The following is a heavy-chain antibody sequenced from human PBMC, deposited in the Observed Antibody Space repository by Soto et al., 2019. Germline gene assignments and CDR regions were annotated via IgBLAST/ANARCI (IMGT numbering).Heavy chain of an antibody. CDR1: GRFFSYYY. D-gene: IGHD3-22*01. J-gene: IGHJ6*02. V-gene: IGHV4-34*10. CDR2: INHSGRT. CDR3: ARSITYYYDSSGFSSLRTTYYYYYGMDV. Sequence: SEALSPTCAFYGRFFSYYYWRWSRHPPGKGQGLGGEINHSGRTNYNQKFQGRVTITVDTSTSTAYMELSSLTSEDTAVYYCARSITYYYDSSGFSSLRTTYYYYYGMDVWGQGTTVTVSS.